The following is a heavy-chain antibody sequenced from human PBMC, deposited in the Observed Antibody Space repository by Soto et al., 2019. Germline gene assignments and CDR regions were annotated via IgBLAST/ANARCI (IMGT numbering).Heavy chain of an antibody. CDR1: GYRFINYW. CDR3: ARGVVVAGTTNGFDI. CDR2: MYPGDSDT. Sequence: GESLKISCKGSGYRFINYWIGWVRQKPGKGLEWIGIMYPGDSDTIYSPPFQGQVTISVDKSTNTAYLQWSSLKVSDTVMYYCARGVVVAGTTNGFDIWGQGTMVTVSS. J-gene: IGHJ3*02. V-gene: IGHV5-51*01. D-gene: IGHD6-19*01.